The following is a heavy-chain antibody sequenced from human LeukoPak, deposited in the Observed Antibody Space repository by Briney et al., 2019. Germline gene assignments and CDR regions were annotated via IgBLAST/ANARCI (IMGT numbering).Heavy chain of an antibody. J-gene: IGHJ4*02. CDR3: AIMHGYYDGSGYWVQ. Sequence: GGSLRLSCAASGFTFSNYAVMWVRQAPGQGLEWVSAITSGGAPRYADSVKGRFTISRDNPRNTLYMQMNSLRDEDTAVYYCAIMHGYYDGSGYWVQWGQGTLVTVSS. CDR1: GFTFSNYA. CDR2: ITSGGAP. D-gene: IGHD3-22*01. V-gene: IGHV3-23*01.